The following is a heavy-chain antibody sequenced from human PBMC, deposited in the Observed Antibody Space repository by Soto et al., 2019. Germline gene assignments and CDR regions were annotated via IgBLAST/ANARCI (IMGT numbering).Heavy chain of an antibody. CDR2: IIPIFGTA. Sequence: QVQLVQSGAEVKKPGSSVKVSCKASGGTFSSYAISWVRQAPGQGLEWMGGIIPIFGTANYAQKFQGSVTITADESTSTAYMELSSLRSEDTAVYYCARDNRDRDYGPGPSSTPAGYYFDYWGQGTLVTVSS. J-gene: IGHJ4*02. CDR1: GGTFSSYA. D-gene: IGHD4-17*01. V-gene: IGHV1-69*01. CDR3: ARDNRDRDYGPGPSSTPAGYYFDY.